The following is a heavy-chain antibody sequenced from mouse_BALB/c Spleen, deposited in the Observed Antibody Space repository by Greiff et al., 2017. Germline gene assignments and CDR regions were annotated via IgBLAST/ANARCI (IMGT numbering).Heavy chain of an antibody. J-gene: IGHJ4*01. CDR1: GYTFSSYW. D-gene: IGHD2-3*01. V-gene: IGHV1-9*01. CDR2: ILPGSGST. CDR3: ARRGDGYPYAMDY. Sequence: VKLMESGAELMKPGASVKISCKATGYTFSSYWIEWVKQRPGHGLEWIGEILPGSGSTNYNEKFKGKATFTADTSSNTAYMQLSSLTSEDSAVYYCARRGDGYPYAMDYWGQGTSVTVSS.